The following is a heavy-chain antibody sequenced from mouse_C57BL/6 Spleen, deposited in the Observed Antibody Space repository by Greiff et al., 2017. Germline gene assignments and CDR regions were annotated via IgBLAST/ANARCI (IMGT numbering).Heavy chain of an antibody. J-gene: IGHJ2*01. CDR3: ARGTGDY. CDR1: GYAFTNYL. D-gene: IGHD3-3*01. CDR2: INPGSGGT. V-gene: IGHV1-54*01. Sequence: VQLVESGAELVRPGTSVKVSCKASGYAFTNYLIEWVKQRPGQGLEWIGVINPGSGGTNYNEKFKGKATLTADKSSSTAYMQLSSLTSEDSAVYFCARGTGDYWGQGTTLTVSS.